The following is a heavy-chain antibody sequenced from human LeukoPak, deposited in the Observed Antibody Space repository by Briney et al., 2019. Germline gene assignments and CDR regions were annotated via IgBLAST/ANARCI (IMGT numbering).Heavy chain of an antibody. J-gene: IGHJ6*03. D-gene: IGHD3-10*01. CDR1: GYIFTNFG. Sequence: LGASVKVSCKASGYIFTNFGISWVRQARGQGLEWMGWISGYNGNTKYVQKFQGRVTMTTDTSTSTAYMELSSLRSEDTAVYYCARAPKYYYGSGSYYKRTYYYYYYMDVWGKGTTVTISS. CDR3: ARAPKYYYGSGSYYKRTYYYYYYMDV. CDR2: ISGYNGNT. V-gene: IGHV1-18*01.